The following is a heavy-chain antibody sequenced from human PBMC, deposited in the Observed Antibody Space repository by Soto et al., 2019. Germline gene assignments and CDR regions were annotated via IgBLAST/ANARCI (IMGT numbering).Heavy chain of an antibody. V-gene: IGHV3-15*01. J-gene: IGHJ6*02. D-gene: IGHD4-17*01. CDR1: GLTFSHAW. Sequence: EVQLVESGGGMVKPGGSLRLSCAASGLTFSHAWMTWVRQAPGRGLEWVGRIKSSHDGGTTDYAAPVKGRFTISRDDSKTALYLQMNSVKTEDTAVYYCMTDRVSFGDYVPSNYYYGMDIWGQGTTVTVSS. CDR3: MTDRVSFGDYVPSNYYYGMDI. CDR2: IKSSHDGGTT.